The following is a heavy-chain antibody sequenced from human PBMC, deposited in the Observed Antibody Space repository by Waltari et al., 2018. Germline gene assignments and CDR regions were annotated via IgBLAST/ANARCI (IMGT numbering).Heavy chain of an antibody. Sequence: QVQLQQWGAGLLKPSETLSLTCAVYGGSFSGYYWSWIRQPPGKGLEWIGEINHSGSTNYNPSLKSRVTISVDTSKNQFSLKLSSVTAADTAVYYCARGLFGRNKPGHFDYWGQGTLVTVSS. CDR1: GGSFSGYY. V-gene: IGHV4-34*01. CDR2: INHSGST. J-gene: IGHJ4*02. D-gene: IGHD3-10*02. CDR3: ARGLFGRNKPGHFDY.